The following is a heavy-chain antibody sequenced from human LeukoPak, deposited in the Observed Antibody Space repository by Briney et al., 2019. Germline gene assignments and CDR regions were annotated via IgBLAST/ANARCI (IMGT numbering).Heavy chain of an antibody. CDR1: GGSISSYY. CDR3: ARGVLRYFDWLPFDY. V-gene: IGHV4-59*01. J-gene: IGHJ4*02. Sequence: PSETLSLTCTVSGGSISSYYWGWIRQPPGKGLEWIGYIYYSGSTNYNPSLKSRVTISVDTSKNQFSLKLSSVTAADTAVYYCARGVLRYFDWLPFDYWGQGTLVTVSS. D-gene: IGHD3-9*01. CDR2: IYYSGST.